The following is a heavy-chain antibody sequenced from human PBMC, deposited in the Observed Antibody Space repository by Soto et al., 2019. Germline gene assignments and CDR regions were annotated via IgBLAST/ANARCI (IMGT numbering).Heavy chain of an antibody. D-gene: IGHD1-1*01. CDR3: EKEGGFQHRNCYYSYYMDV. J-gene: IGHJ6*03. CDR2: ISYDGSNK. Sequence: QVQLVESGGGVVQPGRSLRLSCAASGFTFSSYGMHWVRQAPGKGLEGVAVISYDGSNKYYADSVKGRFTISRDNSKNTLYLQMNSLRAEDTAVYYCEKEGGFQHRNCYYSYYMDVWGKGTTVTVSS. CDR1: GFTFSSYG. V-gene: IGHV3-30*18.